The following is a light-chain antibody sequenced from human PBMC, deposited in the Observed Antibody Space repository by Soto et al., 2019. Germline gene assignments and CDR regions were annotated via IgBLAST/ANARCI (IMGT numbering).Light chain of an antibody. Sequence: EIVLTQSPATLSLSPGERATLSCRATENLRTFLAWYQQKAGQAPRLLIYDASNRATGIPDRFSGSGSGTDFTLTISNLEPEDSAVYYCQQRSSWPWTFGQGTKLEIK. CDR2: DAS. J-gene: IGKJ1*01. V-gene: IGKV3-11*01. CDR1: ENLRTF. CDR3: QQRSSWPWT.